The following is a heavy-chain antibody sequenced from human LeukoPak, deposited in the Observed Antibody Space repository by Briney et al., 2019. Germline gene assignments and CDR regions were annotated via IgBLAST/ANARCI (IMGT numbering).Heavy chain of an antibody. D-gene: IGHD3-22*01. Sequence: GGSLRLSCAASGFTFSSYWMSWVRQAPGKGLEWVANIKQDGSEKYYVDSVKGRFTISRDNAKNSLYLQMNSLRAEDTAVYYCAREKKEQAYYYDSSGLDYWGQGTLVTVSS. V-gene: IGHV3-7*01. CDR1: GFTFSSYW. J-gene: IGHJ4*02. CDR3: AREKKEQAYYYDSSGLDY. CDR2: IKQDGSEK.